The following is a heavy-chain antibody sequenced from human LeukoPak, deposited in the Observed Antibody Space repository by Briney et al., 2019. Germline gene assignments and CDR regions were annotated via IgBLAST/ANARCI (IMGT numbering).Heavy chain of an antibody. J-gene: IGHJ4*02. CDR1: GFTFSSYE. CDR2: ISYTGSNK. Sequence: PGGSLRLSCAASGFTFSSYEMSWVRQAPGKGLEWLSYISYTGSNKYYADSVRGRFTISRDNAKSSLYLQMNSLRAEDTAVYFCARVFVGENFDYWGQGTLVTVSS. D-gene: IGHD3-10*02. CDR3: ARVFVGENFDY. V-gene: IGHV3-48*03.